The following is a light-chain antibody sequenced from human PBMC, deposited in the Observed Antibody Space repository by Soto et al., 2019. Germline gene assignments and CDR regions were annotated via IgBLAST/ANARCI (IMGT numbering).Light chain of an antibody. CDR2: AAS. J-gene: IGKJ5*01. CDR3: QQINTFPIT. CDR1: QGIRSY. V-gene: IGKV1-9*01. Sequence: DIQLTQSPSFLSASPGDRVTITCRASQGIRSYLAWYQQSPGRAPKLLIYAASTSQSGVPSRFSGSGSGTEFTLTISSLQHEDFATYYCQQINTFPITFGQGTRLEIK.